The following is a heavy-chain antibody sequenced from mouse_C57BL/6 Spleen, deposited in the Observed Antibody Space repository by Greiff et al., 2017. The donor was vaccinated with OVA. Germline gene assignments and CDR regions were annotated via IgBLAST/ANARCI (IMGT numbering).Heavy chain of an antibody. V-gene: IGHV1-80*01. CDR2: IYPGDGDT. J-gene: IGHJ4*01. CDR3: ARSSDYYGSYAMDY. Sequence: VKLMESGAELVKPGASVKISCKASGYAFSSYWMNWVKQRPGKGLEWIGQIYPGDGDTNYNGKFKGKATLTADKSSSTAYMQLSSLTSEDSAVYFCARSSDYYGSYAMDYWGQGTSVTVSS. D-gene: IGHD1-1*01. CDR1: GYAFSSYW.